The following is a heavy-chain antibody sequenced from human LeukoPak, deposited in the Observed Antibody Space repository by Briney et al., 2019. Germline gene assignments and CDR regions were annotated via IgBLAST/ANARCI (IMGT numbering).Heavy chain of an antibody. D-gene: IGHD3-10*02. V-gene: IGHV3-7*01. Sequence: GGSLRLSCAASGFTFTTYWMRWVRQAPGKGLEWVANIKQDGTEKYYVDSVKGRFTISRDNAKNSLYLQMNSLRVEDTAVYYCAELGITMIGGVWGKGTTVTISS. CDR2: IKQDGTEK. CDR3: AELGITMIGGV. CDR1: GFTFTTYW. J-gene: IGHJ6*04.